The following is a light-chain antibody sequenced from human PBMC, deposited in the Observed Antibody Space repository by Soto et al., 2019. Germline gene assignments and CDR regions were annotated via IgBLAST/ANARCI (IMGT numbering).Light chain of an antibody. CDR2: KAS. V-gene: IGKV1-5*03. J-gene: IGKJ5*01. CDR1: QSISSW. CDR3: QQYNNYLIT. Sequence: DIQMTQSPSTLSVSVGDRVTITCRASQSISSWLAWYQQKPGKDPKLLIHKASSLESGVPSRFSGSGSGTEFTLTISSLQPDDFATYYCQQYNNYLITFGQGTRL.